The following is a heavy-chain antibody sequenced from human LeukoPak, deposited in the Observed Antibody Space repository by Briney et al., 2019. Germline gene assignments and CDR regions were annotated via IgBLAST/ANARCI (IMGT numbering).Heavy chain of an antibody. D-gene: IGHD6-6*01. CDR3: TRLAAYDY. CDR1: GFTFSNAW. CDR2: IKSKTDGGTT. J-gene: IGHJ4*02. Sequence: PGGSLRLSCAASGFTFSNAWMSWVRQAPGKGLEWVGSIKSKTDGGTTDYAAPVEGRFTISRDDSKNTLYLQMNSLKTEDTAVYYCTRLAAYDYWGQGTLVTVSS. V-gene: IGHV3-15*01.